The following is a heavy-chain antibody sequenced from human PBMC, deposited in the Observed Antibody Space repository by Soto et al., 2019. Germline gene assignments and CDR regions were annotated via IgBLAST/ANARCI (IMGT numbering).Heavy chain of an antibody. D-gene: IGHD6-19*01. Sequence: EVQLLESGGGLVQPGGSLRLSCAASGFTFSSYAMSWVRQAPGKGLEWVSAISGSGGSSYYADSVKGRFTISRDNAKNTLYLQMNSLRAEDTAVYYCANHIPLSEQWPAEDYWGQGTLVTVSS. CDR2: ISGSGGSS. V-gene: IGHV3-23*01. CDR3: ANHIPLSEQWPAEDY. CDR1: GFTFSSYA. J-gene: IGHJ4*02.